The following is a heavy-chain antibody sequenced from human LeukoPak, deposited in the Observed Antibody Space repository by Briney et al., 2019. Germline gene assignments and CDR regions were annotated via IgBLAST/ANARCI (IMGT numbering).Heavy chain of an antibody. CDR2: IYYSGST. D-gene: IGHD5-18*01. CDR3: ARQLGPSMVTLFDY. Sequence: SETLSLTCTVSGGSISIDYWSWIRQPPGKGLEWIGYIYYSGSTNYNPSLKSRVTISVDTSKNQFSLKLSSVTAADTAVYYCARQLGPSMVTLFDYWGQGTLVTVSS. V-gene: IGHV4-59*08. J-gene: IGHJ4*02. CDR1: GGSISIDY.